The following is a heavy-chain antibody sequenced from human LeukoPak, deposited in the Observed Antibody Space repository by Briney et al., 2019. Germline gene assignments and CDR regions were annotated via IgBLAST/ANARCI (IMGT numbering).Heavy chain of an antibody. Sequence: ASVKVSCKASGYTFTSYYMHWVRQAPGQGLEWMGIINPSGGSTSYAQKFQGRVTMTRDTSTSTVYMELSSLRSEDTAVYYCARDLGGNPGAFDIWGQGTMVTVSP. V-gene: IGHV1-46*01. D-gene: IGHD4-23*01. J-gene: IGHJ3*02. CDR2: INPSGGST. CDR3: ARDLGGNPGAFDI. CDR1: GYTFTSYY.